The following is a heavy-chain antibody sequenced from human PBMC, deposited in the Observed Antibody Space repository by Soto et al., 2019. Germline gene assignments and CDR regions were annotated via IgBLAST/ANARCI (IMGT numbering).Heavy chain of an antibody. CDR2: INHSGST. V-gene: IGHV4-34*01. CDR3: ARGGGNTANNY. D-gene: IGHD5-18*01. Sequence: QVQLQQWGAGLLKPSETLSLTCAVYGGSFSGYYWSWIRQPPGKGLEWIGEINHSGSTNYNPSLKSRVTISVDTSKKQFALKLSSVTAADRAVYYCARGGGNTANNYWGQGTLVTVSS. CDR1: GGSFSGYY. J-gene: IGHJ4*02.